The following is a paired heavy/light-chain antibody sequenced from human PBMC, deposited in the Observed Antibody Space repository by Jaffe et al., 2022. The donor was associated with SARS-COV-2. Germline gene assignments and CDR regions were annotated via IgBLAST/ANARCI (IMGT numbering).Light chain of an antibody. CDR3: GSYTTSSTYV. CDR1: SSDVGGYNH. Sequence: QSALTQPASVSASPGQSISISCTGTSSDVGGYNHVSWYQQHPGKAPKLMIYEVSKRPSGVSNRFSGSKSGNTASLTISGLQAEDEADYYCGSYTTSSTYVFGPATRVTV. CDR2: EVS. V-gene: IGLV2-14*01. J-gene: IGLJ1*01.
Heavy chain of an antibody. D-gene: IGHD3-22*01. J-gene: IGHJ4*02. CDR1: GFTLSSYW. CDR2: IKQDGSEK. Sequence: EVQLVESGGGLVQPGGSLRLSCAASGFTLSSYWMGWVRQAPGKGLEWVANIKQDGSEKYYVDSVKGRFTISRDNARNSLYLQMYSLRAEDTAVYYCARAGYYYDSSGYSERLFDYWGQGTLVTFSS. V-gene: IGHV3-7*01. CDR3: ARAGYYYDSSGYSERLFDY.